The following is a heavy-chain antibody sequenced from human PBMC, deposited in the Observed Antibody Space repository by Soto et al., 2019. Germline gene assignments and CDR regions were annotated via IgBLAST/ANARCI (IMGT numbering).Heavy chain of an antibody. J-gene: IGHJ3*01. CDR2: IRSKAHGGTV. V-gene: IGHV3-15*07. Sequence: EVQLVESGGDLVEPGGSLRLSCAASGFTFIYAYMNWVRQAPGKGLEWVGRIRSKAHGGTVDYAAPVKGRFTISRDDSENSVYLQMNSLKSEATAVYYCTTDWGTGRYLVALDLWGQGTTVTVSS. CDR1: GFTFIYAY. CDR3: TTDWGTGRYLVALDL. D-gene: IGHD1-26*01.